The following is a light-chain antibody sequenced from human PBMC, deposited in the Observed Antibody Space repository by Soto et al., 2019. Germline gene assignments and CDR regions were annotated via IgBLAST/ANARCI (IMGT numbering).Light chain of an antibody. V-gene: IGKV3D-15*01. CDR1: QSLTSY. CDR3: QQYDDWLRLT. Sequence: EIVMTQSPATLSVSPGETATLSCRASQSLTSYLAWYQQKPGQAPRLLIFGASSRATGIPARFSGSGSGTEFNLTISSLQSEDFAVYFCQQYDDWLRLTFGGGTKVDIK. J-gene: IGKJ4*01. CDR2: GAS.